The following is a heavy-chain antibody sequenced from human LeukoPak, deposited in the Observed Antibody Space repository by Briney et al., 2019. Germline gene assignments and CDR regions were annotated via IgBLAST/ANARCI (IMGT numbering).Heavy chain of an antibody. D-gene: IGHD3-22*01. CDR2: IYYGGST. Sequence: SETLSLTCTVSGGSISSDYWSWIRQPPGKGLEWIGYIYYGGSTNYNPSLKSRVTISVDTSKNQFSLKLSSVTAADTAVYYCARYYSDSSGYYIDGHFDYWGQGTLVTVSS. CDR3: ARYYSDSSGYYIDGHFDY. J-gene: IGHJ4*02. CDR1: GGSISSDY. V-gene: IGHV4-59*01.